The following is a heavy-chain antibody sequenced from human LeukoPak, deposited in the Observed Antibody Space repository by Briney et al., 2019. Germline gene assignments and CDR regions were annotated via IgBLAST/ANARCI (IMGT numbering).Heavy chain of an antibody. CDR3: AREYGGYCSSTSCSHTYWYFDL. Sequence: SETLSLTCTVSGGSISSGSYYWSWLRQPAGRGLEWIGRIYTSGSTNYNPSLKSRVTISVDTSKNQFSLKLSSVTAADTAVYYCAREYGGYCSSTSCSHTYWYFDLWGRGTLVTVSS. J-gene: IGHJ2*01. CDR2: IYTSGST. V-gene: IGHV4-61*02. D-gene: IGHD2-2*01. CDR1: GGSISSGSYY.